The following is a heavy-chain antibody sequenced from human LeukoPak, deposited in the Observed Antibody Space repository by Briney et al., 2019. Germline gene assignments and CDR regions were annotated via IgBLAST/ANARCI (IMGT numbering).Heavy chain of an antibody. CDR1: GFTVSSNY. D-gene: IGHD3-16*01. V-gene: IGHV3-66*01. J-gene: IGHJ4*02. Sequence: GGSLRLSCAASGFTVSSNYMNWVRQAPGKGLEWVSVIYRGGSTYYADSVKGRFTISRDNSKNTLYLQMNSLRAEDTAVYYCARESPEGGLDYWGQGTLVTVSS. CDR3: ARESPEGGLDY. CDR2: IYRGGST.